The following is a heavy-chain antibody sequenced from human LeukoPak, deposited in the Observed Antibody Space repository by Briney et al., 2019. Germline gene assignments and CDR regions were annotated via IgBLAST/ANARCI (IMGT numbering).Heavy chain of an antibody. V-gene: IGHV3-7*01. D-gene: IGHD5-24*01. J-gene: IGHJ4*02. CDR2: IKQDGSEK. CDR3: AREGRWLHLDY. Sequence: GGSLRLSCAASGFTFSSYWISWVRQAPGKGLEWVANIKQDGSEKYYVDSVKGRFTISRDNAKNSLYLQMNSLRAEDTAVYYCAREGRWLHLDYWGQGTLVTVSS. CDR1: GFTFSSYW.